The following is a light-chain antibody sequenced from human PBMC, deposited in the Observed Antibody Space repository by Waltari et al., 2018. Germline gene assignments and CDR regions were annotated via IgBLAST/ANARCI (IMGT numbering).Light chain of an antibody. CDR1: RSNIGNNY. V-gene: IGLV1-47*01. Sequence: QSVLTQPPSASVTPGQKVTISCSGGRSNIGNNYVFWYQQFPGTAPKLLIYRTYQRPSGVPDRFSGSKSGTSAALAINGLRSEDEAQYYCATWDDRLSVWVFGGWTTLTVL. J-gene: IGLJ3*02. CDR3: ATWDDRLSVWV. CDR2: RTY.